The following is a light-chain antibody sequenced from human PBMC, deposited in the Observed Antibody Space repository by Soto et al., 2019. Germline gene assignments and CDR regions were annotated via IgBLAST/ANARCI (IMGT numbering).Light chain of an antibody. V-gene: IGKV3-15*01. CDR2: GAS. CDR3: QQYNNFLT. CDR1: QSVSSN. Sequence: EIVMTQSPATLSVSPGERATLSCRASQSVSSNLAWYQQKPGQAPRLLIYGASTRATGIPARFSGSGSGTESTLTISSLQSEDFAVYYCQQYNNFLTFGGGTKVEIK. J-gene: IGKJ4*01.